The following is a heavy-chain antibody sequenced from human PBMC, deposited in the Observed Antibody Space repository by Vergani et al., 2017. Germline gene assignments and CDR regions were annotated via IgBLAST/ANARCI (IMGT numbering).Heavy chain of an antibody. CDR3: ARDFAGECNSDRCYTGGL. V-gene: IGHV4-59*11. J-gene: IGHJ4*02. CDR2: IHYSENT. Sequence: QVQLQESGPGLVKSSETLSLTCSVSFDSIRNLYCNWIRQPPGKGLEWIGSIHYSENTNYNPSLKTRVTISVDTSKNQFSLTLTSVTAADTAVYYCARDFAGECNSDRCYTGGLWGQGTLVTVSS. D-gene: IGHD2/OR15-2a*01. CDR1: FDSIRNLY.